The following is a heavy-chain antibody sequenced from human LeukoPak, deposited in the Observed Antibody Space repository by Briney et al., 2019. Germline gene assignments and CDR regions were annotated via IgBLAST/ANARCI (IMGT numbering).Heavy chain of an antibody. V-gene: IGHV1-69*05. J-gene: IGHJ4*02. CDR1: GGTFSSYA. Sequence: GASVKVSCKASGGTFSSYAISWVRQAPGQGLEWMGRIIPIFGTANYVQKFQGRVTITTDESTSTAYMELSSLRSEDTAVYYCARDPFPGQWLVLGYFDYWGQGTLVTVSS. CDR2: IIPIFGTA. CDR3: ARDPFPGQWLVLGYFDY. D-gene: IGHD6-19*01.